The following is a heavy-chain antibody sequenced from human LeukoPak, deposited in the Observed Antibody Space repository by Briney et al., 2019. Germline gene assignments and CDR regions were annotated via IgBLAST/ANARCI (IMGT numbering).Heavy chain of an antibody. D-gene: IGHD6-13*01. J-gene: IGHJ4*02. CDR2: IYYSGST. CDR3: ARGEGWRQLVRY. CDR1: GGSISSYY. Sequence: SETLSLTCTVSGGSISSYYWSWIRQPPGKGLEWIGYIYYSGSTNYNPSLKSRVTISVDTSKNQFSLKLSSVTAADTAVDYCARGEGWRQLVRYWGREPWSPSPQ. V-gene: IGHV4-59*01.